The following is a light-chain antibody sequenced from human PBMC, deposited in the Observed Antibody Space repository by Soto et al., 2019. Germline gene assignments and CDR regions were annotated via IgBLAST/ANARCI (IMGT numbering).Light chain of an antibody. V-gene: IGLV2-8*01. CDR2: EVN. CDR1: SSDVGAYNY. CDR3: SSYAGSNILI. Sequence: QAVVTQPPSASGSPGQSITISCTGTSSDVGAYNYVSWYQQLPGKAPKLIIHEVNKRPSGVPDRFSGSKSGNTASLTVTGLQAEDEADYYCSSYAGSNILIFGEGTQLTVL. J-gene: IGLJ2*01.